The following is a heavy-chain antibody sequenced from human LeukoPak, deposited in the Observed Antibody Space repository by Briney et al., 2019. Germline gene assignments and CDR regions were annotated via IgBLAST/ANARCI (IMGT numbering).Heavy chain of an antibody. J-gene: IGHJ6*02. Sequence: SETLSLTCTVSGGSISSYYWSWIRQPPGKGLEWIGYIYYSGSTNYNPSLKSRVIISVDTSKNQFSLKLSSVTAADTAVYYCARLPGLYGDYDYYYYGMDVWGQGTTVTVSS. V-gene: IGHV4-59*01. D-gene: IGHD4-17*01. CDR1: GGSISSYY. CDR3: ARLPGLYGDYDYYYYGMDV. CDR2: IYYSGST.